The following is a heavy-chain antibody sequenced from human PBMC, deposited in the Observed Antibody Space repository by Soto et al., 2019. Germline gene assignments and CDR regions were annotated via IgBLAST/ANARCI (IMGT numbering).Heavy chain of an antibody. J-gene: IGHJ6*04. CDR1: GGTFSSYA. Sequence: QVQLVQSGAEVKKPGSSVKVSCKASGGTFSSYAISWVRQAPGQGLEWMGGIIPIFGTANYAQKFQGRVTITADESTSTAYMELSSLRSEDTAMYYCARDPEVYGDYFPEQRYLLSGYYYYGMDVWGKGTTVTVSS. V-gene: IGHV1-69*01. D-gene: IGHD4-17*01. CDR2: IIPIFGTA. CDR3: ARDPEVYGDYFPEQRYLLSGYYYYGMDV.